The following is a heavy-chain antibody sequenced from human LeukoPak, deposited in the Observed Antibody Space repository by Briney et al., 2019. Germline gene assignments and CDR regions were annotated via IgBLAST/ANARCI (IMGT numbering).Heavy chain of an antibody. D-gene: IGHD3-3*01. V-gene: IGHV3-11*06. CDR2: ISPTTTYT. J-gene: IGHJ4*02. CDR3: ARGFSIGFDY. Sequence: PGGSLRLSCAASGFXFSDFYINWLRQAPGEGLEWVSYISPTTTYTNYADSVKGRFTISRDNAKNSLYLQMNSLRAEDTAVYYCARGFSIGFDYWGQGTLVTVSS. CDR1: GFXFSDFY.